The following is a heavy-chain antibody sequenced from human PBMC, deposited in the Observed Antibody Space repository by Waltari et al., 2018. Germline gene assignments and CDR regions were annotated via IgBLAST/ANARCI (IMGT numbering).Heavy chain of an antibody. J-gene: IGHJ3*02. Sequence: QVQLVLSVAQAKKPVSSVNVSCKASGGIFCTFCSFGISWVRQAPGQGLGWMGGISPFSGAANYARKFQGRVTITTDESTSTAYMEQSDLRSEDTAVYYCAREGYPYAFDIWGQGTVVTVST. CDR2: ISPFSGAA. D-gene: IGHD5-18*01. CDR1: GGIFCTFCSFG. CDR3: AREGYPYAFDI. V-gene: IGHV1-69*05.